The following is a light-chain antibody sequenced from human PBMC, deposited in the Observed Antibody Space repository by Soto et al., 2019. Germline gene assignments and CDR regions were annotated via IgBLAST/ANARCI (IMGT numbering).Light chain of an antibody. CDR3: QSYDSSLIVSKV. CDR2: DVT. J-gene: IGLJ1*01. Sequence: QSALTQPRSVSGSPGQSVTISCTGSSSDVGEYNYVSWYQHHPGKAPKLMIYDVTKRPSGVPVRFSGSKSGNTASLTISGLQAEDEADYYCQSYDSSLIVSKVFGTGTKVTVL. V-gene: IGLV2-11*01. CDR1: SSDVGEYNY.